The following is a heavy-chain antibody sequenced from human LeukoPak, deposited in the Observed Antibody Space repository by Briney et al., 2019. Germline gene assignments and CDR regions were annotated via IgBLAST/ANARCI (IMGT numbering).Heavy chain of an antibody. CDR2: ISWNSGSI. Sequence: GRSLRLSCAASGFTFDDYAMHWVRQAPGKGLEWVSGISWNSGSIGYADSVKGRFTISRDNAKNSLYLQMNSLRAEDTALYYCAKDMSVRWDDYGDYTFDYWGQGTLVTVSS. D-gene: IGHD4-17*01. J-gene: IGHJ4*02. CDR1: GFTFDDYA. CDR3: AKDMSVRWDDYGDYTFDY. V-gene: IGHV3-9*01.